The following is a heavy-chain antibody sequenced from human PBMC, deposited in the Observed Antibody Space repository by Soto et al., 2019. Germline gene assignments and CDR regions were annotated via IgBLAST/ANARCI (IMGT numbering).Heavy chain of an antibody. J-gene: IGHJ4*02. D-gene: IGHD4-17*01. CDR3: AKDFFRWGDYISFDY. Sequence: PGGSLRLSCASSGFTFDDYAMHWVRQAPGKGLEWVSGISWNSGSIGYADSVKGRFTISRDNAKNSLYLQMNSLRAEDTALYYCAKDFFRWGDYISFDYWGQGTLVTVSS. V-gene: IGHV3-9*01. CDR1: GFTFDDYA. CDR2: ISWNSGSI.